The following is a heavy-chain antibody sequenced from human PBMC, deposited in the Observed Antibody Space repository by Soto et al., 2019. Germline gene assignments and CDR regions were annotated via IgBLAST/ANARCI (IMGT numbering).Heavy chain of an antibody. D-gene: IGHD6-19*01. CDR2: MNPNSGNT. Sequence: GPSVKVSCKASGYTFTSYDINWVRQATGQGLEWMGWMNPNSGNTGYAQKFQGRVTMTRNTSISTAYMELSSLRSEDTAVYYCASGDKGSGWPFDYWGQGTLVTVSS. J-gene: IGHJ4*02. CDR3: ASGDKGSGWPFDY. V-gene: IGHV1-8*01. CDR1: GYTFTSYD.